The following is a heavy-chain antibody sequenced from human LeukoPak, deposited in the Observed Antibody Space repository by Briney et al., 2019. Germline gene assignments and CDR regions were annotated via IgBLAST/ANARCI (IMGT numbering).Heavy chain of an antibody. CDR2: INPNSGGT. D-gene: IGHD3-10*01. V-gene: IGHV1-2*02. J-gene: IGHJ4*02. CDR3: ARDHFYGPGTPSFAY. CDR1: GYTFTGYY. Sequence: ASVKVSCKASGYTFTGYYMHWVRQAPGQGHEWMGWINPNSGGTSYAQKFQGRVTVTRDTSLSTAYMELSGLRSDDTAVYYCARDHFYGPGTPSFAYWGQGTLVTVSS.